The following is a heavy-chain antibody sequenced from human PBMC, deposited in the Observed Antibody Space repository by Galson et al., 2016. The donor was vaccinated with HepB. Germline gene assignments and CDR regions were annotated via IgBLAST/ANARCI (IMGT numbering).Heavy chain of an antibody. Sequence: SVKVSCKASGYTLTTYYIHWVRQAPGQGLEWMGWINPNSGGTNYVQKFRGRFTMSRDTSINTAYMELSGLGSDDTAVYYCARLARVADFHYYGMDVWGQGTTVTVSS. D-gene: IGHD3/OR15-3a*01. V-gene: IGHV1-2*02. CDR1: GYTLTTYY. CDR2: INPNSGGT. J-gene: IGHJ6*02. CDR3: ARLARVADFHYYGMDV.